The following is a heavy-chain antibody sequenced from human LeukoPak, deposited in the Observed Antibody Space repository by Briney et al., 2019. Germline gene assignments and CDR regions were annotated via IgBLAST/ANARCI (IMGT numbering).Heavy chain of an antibody. CDR1: GFTFSNAW. CDR3: TTDRGYFDY. J-gene: IGHJ4*02. V-gene: IGHV3-15*01. Sequence: PGGSLRLSCAASGFTFSNAWMTWVRQAPGKGLEWVGLIKSKTDGGTTDYAAPVKGRFTISRDDSKNTLYLQMNSLKTEDTAVYYCTTDRGYFDYWGQGTLVTVSS. CDR2: IKSKTDGGTT.